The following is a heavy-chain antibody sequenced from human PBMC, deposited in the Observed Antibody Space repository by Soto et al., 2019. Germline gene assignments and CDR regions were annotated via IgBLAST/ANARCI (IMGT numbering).Heavy chain of an antibody. CDR3: AKERAEYSSSWYEY. Sequence: ESVGGVVQPGRSLRLSCAASGFTFSSYGMHWVRQAPGKGLEWVAVISYDGSNKYYADSVKCRFTISRDNSKNTLYLQMNSLRAEDTAVYYCAKERAEYSSSWYEYWGQGTLVTVSS. J-gene: IGHJ4*02. CDR2: ISYDGSNK. V-gene: IGHV3-30*18. CDR1: GFTFSSYG. D-gene: IGHD6-13*01.